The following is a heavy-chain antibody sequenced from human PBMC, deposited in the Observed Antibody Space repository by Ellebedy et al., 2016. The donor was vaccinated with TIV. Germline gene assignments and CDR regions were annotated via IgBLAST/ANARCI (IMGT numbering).Heavy chain of an antibody. J-gene: IGHJ1*01. Sequence: SETLSLXCDVSGGSINDHYWSWIRQSPGKGLEWIGHIYYSGSTTYNPSLKSRVTISVETSKKHFSLRVTSLTAADTAVYYCATGRSGDFQHWGQGTLVTVSS. CDR1: GGSINDHY. CDR3: ATGRSGDFQH. CDR2: IYYSGST. V-gene: IGHV4-59*11. D-gene: IGHD3-10*01.